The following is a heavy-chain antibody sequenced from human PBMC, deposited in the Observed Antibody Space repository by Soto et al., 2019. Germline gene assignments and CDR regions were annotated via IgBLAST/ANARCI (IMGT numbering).Heavy chain of an antibody. D-gene: IGHD2-15*01. V-gene: IGHV3-74*01. CDR2: INSDGSTT. CDR1: GFTFSTYW. Sequence: EVQLVESGGGLVQPGGSLTLSCAASGFTFSTYWMHWVRQAPGKGLVWVSRINSDGSTTDYADSVRGRFTISRDNAKNTLYLQMNSLRAEDTAVYYCARDQGYCSGGSCYVAGYWGQGTLLTVSS. CDR3: ARDQGYCSGGSCYVAGY. J-gene: IGHJ4*02.